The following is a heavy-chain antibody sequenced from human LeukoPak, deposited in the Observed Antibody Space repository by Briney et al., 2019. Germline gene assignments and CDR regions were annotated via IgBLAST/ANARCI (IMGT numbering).Heavy chain of an antibody. CDR2: ISYDGSNK. J-gene: IGHJ4*02. D-gene: IGHD6-13*01. CDR1: GFTFSTYG. Sequence: GRSLRLSCAASGFTFSTYGMHWVRQAPGKGLEWVAVISYDGSNKYYADSVKGRFTISRNNAKNTLYLQMNSLRAEDTAVYYCARGALWIAAAGTGDYWGQGTLVTVSS. CDR3: ARGALWIAAAGTGDY. V-gene: IGHV3-30*03.